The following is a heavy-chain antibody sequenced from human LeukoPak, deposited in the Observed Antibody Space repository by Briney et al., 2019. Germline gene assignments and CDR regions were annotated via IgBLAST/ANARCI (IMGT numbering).Heavy chain of an antibody. Sequence: SETLSLTCAVYGGSFSGYYWSWIRQPPGKGLEWIGEINHSGSTNYNPSLKSRVTISVDTSKNQFSLKLSSVTAADTAVYYCARLRYFDWLFRYYYGMDVWGQRTTVTVSS. J-gene: IGHJ6*02. V-gene: IGHV4-34*01. CDR3: ARLRYFDWLFRYYYGMDV. CDR1: GGSFSGYY. CDR2: INHSGST. D-gene: IGHD3-9*01.